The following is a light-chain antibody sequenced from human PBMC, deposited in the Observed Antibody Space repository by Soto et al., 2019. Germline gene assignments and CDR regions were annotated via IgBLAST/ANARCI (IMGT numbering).Light chain of an antibody. V-gene: IGLV2-14*03. CDR3: SSFTTSSTLI. J-gene: IGLJ2*01. CDR2: GVT. CDR1: SSDVGRYNY. Sequence: QSALTQPASVSGSPGQAITISCTGTSSDVGRYNYVSWYQQYSGKAPKLMIYGVTNRPSGFSDRFSGSKSGNTASLTISGLQAEDEGDYYCSSFTTSSTLIFGGGTKLTVL.